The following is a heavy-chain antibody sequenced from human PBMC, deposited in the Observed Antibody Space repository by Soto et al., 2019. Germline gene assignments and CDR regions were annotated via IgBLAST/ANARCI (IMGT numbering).Heavy chain of an antibody. CDR1: GDSVSSNSAA. CDR2: TYYRSKWYN. J-gene: IGHJ5*02. V-gene: IGHV6-1*01. CDR3: ARAYRSGGSCWAWSNWFDP. D-gene: IGHD2-15*01. Sequence: PSQTLSLTCAISGDSVSSNSAAWNWIRQSPSRGLEWLGRTYYRSKWYNDYAVSVKSRITINPDTSKNQFSLQLNSVTPEDTAVYYCARAYRSGGSCWAWSNWFDPWGQGTLVTVSS.